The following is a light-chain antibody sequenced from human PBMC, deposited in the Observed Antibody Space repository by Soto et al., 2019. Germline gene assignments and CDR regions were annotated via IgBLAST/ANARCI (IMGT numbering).Light chain of an antibody. Sequence: QSALTQPPSASGSPGQSVTISCTGTSSDVGAYNYVSWYQQYPGKAPKLMIYEVSKRPSGVPDRFSGSKSGKTASLTVSGLHPEDEADYYCTSYGGINIWVFGGGTKLTVL. CDR1: SSDVGAYNY. CDR2: EVS. J-gene: IGLJ3*02. V-gene: IGLV2-8*01. CDR3: TSYGGINIWV.